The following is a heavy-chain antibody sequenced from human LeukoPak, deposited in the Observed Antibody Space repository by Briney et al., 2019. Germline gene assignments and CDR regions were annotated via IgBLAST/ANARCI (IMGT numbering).Heavy chain of an antibody. CDR3: ARDRAKHNWTYHTLFDY. J-gene: IGHJ4*02. CDR2: INGDETSR. Sequence: GGSLRLSCAASGFTFRDYWMHWIRQTPREGLVWVSRINGDETSRAYADSVEGRFTISRDNAKNTLYLQIDSLRAEDSAIYYCARDRAKHNWTYHTLFDYWGQGTPVTVSS. CDR1: GFTFRDYW. D-gene: IGHD1-7*01. V-gene: IGHV3-74*01.